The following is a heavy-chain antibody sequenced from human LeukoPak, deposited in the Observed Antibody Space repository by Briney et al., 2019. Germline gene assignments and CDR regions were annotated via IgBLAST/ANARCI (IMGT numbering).Heavy chain of an antibody. J-gene: IGHJ4*02. CDR1: GFTFSSYW. Sequence: GGSLRLSCAASGFTFSSYWVHWVRQAPGKGLVWVSRINSDGSSTSYADSVKGRFTISRDNAKNTLYLQMNSLRAEDTAVYYCARSNGDGYNYDYWGQGTLVTVSS. CDR3: ARSNGDGYNYDY. D-gene: IGHD5-24*01. CDR2: INSDGSST. V-gene: IGHV3-74*01.